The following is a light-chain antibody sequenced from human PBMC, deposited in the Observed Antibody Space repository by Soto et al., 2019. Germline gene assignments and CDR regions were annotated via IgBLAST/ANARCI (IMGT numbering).Light chain of an antibody. J-gene: IGKJ5*01. CDR2: AAY. CDR1: QSISSG. CDR3: LQDYNYPRT. Sequence: IQMTQSPSSLSASVGDRVTITCRASQSISSGLAWYQQKPGKAPKLLMYAAYSLQSGVPSRFSGSGSGTDFTLTISSLQPEDFATYFCLQDYNYPRTFGQGTRLEIK. V-gene: IGKV1-6*02.